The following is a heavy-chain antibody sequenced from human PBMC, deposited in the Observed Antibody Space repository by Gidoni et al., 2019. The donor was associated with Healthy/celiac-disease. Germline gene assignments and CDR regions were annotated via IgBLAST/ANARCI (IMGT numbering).Heavy chain of an antibody. CDR1: GYTFTSYY. Sequence: QVQLVQSGAEVKKPGASVKVSCKASGYTFTSYYMHWVRQAPGQGLEWMGIINPSGGSTSYAQKFQGRVTMTRDTSTSTVYMELSSLRSEDTAVYYCARGLAYCGGDCYSLNWFDPWGQGTLVTVSS. CDR3: ARGLAYCGGDCYSLNWFDP. V-gene: IGHV1-46*01. CDR2: INPSGGST. J-gene: IGHJ5*02. D-gene: IGHD2-21*02.